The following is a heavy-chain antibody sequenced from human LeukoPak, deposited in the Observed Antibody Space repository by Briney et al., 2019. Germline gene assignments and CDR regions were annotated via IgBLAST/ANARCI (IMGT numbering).Heavy chain of an antibody. V-gene: IGHV4-39*01. CDR2: IYYSGST. J-gene: IGHJ4*02. Sequence: SETLSLTCTVSGGSISSSSYYWGWIRQPPGKWLEWIGSIYYSGSTYYNPSLKSRVTISVDTSKNQFSLKLSSVTAADTAVYYCARLTGYWGQGTLVTVPS. CDR3: ARLTGY. D-gene: IGHD3-16*01. CDR1: GGSISSSSYY.